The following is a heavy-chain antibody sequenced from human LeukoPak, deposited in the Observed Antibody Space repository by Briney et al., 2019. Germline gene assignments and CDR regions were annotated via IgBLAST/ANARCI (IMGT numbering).Heavy chain of an antibody. D-gene: IGHD2-2*01. J-gene: IGHJ4*02. CDR2: IKEDGNEK. V-gene: IGHV3-7*01. CDR3: ARRHCTTSCCFYDY. CDR1: GFTFSNSW. Sequence: GGSLRLSCAASGFTFSNSWMSWVRQAPVKGLEWVANIKEDGNEKYYVDSAKGRFTISRDNVKNSLYLQMNSLRAEDTAVYYCARRHCTTSCCFYDYWGQGTLVTVSA.